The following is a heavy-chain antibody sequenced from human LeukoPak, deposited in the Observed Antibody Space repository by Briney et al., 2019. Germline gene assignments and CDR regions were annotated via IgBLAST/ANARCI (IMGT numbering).Heavy chain of an antibody. D-gene: IGHD2-8*01. J-gene: IGHJ5*02. CDR1: GYTFTSYD. V-gene: IGHV1-8*03. Sequence: ASVKVSCKASGYTFTSYDINWVRQATGQGLEWRGWKNPKSGNTGYAQKFQGRVTITRNTSISTAYMELSSLRSEDTAVYYCARGPKIVLMVYARGWFDPWGQGTLVTVSS. CDR2: KNPKSGNT. CDR3: ARGPKIVLMVYARGWFDP.